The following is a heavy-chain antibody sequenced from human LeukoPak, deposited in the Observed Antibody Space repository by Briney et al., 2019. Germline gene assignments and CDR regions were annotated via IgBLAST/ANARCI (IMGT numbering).Heavy chain of an antibody. CDR1: GYTFTSYG. J-gene: IGHJ5*02. V-gene: IGHV1-18*01. D-gene: IGHD3-10*01. Sequence: ASVKVSCKASGYTFTSYGISWVRPAPGQGLEWMGWISAYNGNTNYAQKPQGRVTMTTATSTSTAYMELRSLRSDDTAVYCGARGLSFATWFDPWGQGTLVTVSS. CDR3: ARGLSFATWFDP. CDR2: ISAYNGNT.